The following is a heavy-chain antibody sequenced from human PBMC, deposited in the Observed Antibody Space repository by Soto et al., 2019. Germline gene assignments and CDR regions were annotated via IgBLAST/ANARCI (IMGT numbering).Heavy chain of an antibody. CDR1: GFSIRTYW. V-gene: IGHV3-7*05. D-gene: IGHD1-1*01. CDR3: AAWSRSHWFDY. J-gene: IGHJ4*02. CDR2: IKYDDSEK. Sequence: EMQLVESGGDLVQPGGSLRLSCAASGFSIRTYWRGWVRQFPGKGLEWVANIKYDDSEKPYMDSVEGRFTIARDNANNTLERQMSRLLVDDTAIYYCAAWSRSHWFDYWGQGTLVAVS.